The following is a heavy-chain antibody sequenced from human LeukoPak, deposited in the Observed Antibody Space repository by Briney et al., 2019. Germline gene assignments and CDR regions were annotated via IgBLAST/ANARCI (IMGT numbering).Heavy chain of an antibody. V-gene: IGHV3-23*01. J-gene: IGHJ4*02. CDR1: GFTFSSYA. Sequence: PGGSLRLSCAASGFTFSSYAMSWVRQAPGKGLEWVSAISGSGGSTYYADSVKGRFTISRVNSKNTLYLQMNSLRAEDTAVYYCAKGPSKDSSGYYYGIPNEYYFDYWGQGTLVTVSS. CDR3: AKGPSKDSSGYYYGIPNEYYFDY. CDR2: ISGSGGST. D-gene: IGHD3-22*01.